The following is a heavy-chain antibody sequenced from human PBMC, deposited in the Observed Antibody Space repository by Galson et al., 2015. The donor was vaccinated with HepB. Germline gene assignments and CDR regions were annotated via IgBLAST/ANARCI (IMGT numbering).Heavy chain of an antibody. CDR3: ARVGGKLGYCSGGSCSTWFDP. V-gene: IGHV1-69*13. D-gene: IGHD2-15*01. J-gene: IGHJ5*02. Sequence: SVKVSCKASGGTFSSYAISWVRQAPGQGLEWMGGIIPIFGTANYAQKFQGRVTITADESTSTAYMELSSLRSEDTAVYYCARVGGKLGYCSGGSCSTWFDPWGQGTLVTVSS. CDR1: GGTFSSYA. CDR2: IIPIFGTA.